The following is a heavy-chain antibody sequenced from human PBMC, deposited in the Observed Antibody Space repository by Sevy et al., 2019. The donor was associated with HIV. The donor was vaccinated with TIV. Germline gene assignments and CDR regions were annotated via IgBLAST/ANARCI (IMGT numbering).Heavy chain of an antibody. CDR2: INHSGST. Sequence: SETPSLTCAVYGGSFSGYYWSWIRQPPGKGLEWIGEINHSGSTNYNPSLKSRVTISVDTSKNQLSLKLSSVTAADTAVYYCARGNALTSSGWYAVDYWGQGTLVTVSS. J-gene: IGHJ4*02. CDR3: ARGNALTSSGWYAVDY. D-gene: IGHD6-19*01. CDR1: GGSFSGYY. V-gene: IGHV4-34*01.